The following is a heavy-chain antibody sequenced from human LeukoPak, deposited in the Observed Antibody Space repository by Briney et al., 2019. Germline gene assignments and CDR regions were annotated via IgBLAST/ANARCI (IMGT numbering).Heavy chain of an antibody. V-gene: IGHV4-59*01. Sequence: SETLSLTCTVSGGPISTYYWSWIRQSPGKGLEWIGYIYYTGSSSYNPSPRGRVSISVDTSKNQFSLRLSSVTVADTAIYYCARGVYSSGYYYYFDSWGQGALVTVSS. D-gene: IGHD3-22*01. J-gene: IGHJ4*02. CDR3: ARGVYSSGYYYYFDS. CDR1: GGPISTYY. CDR2: IYYTGSS.